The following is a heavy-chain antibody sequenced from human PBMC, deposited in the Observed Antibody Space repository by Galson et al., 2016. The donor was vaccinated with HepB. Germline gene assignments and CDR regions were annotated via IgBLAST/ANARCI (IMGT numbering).Heavy chain of an antibody. V-gene: IGHV3-23*01. CDR2: ISRSGDGK. Sequence: SLRLSCAASGFTFRNNGMTWVRQAPGKGLEGVSRISRSGDGKDYADSVKGRFTSSRDNSKNTLSLQMNSLTADDTAIYYCVQGSTAPAVWGKGTTVTVSS. D-gene: IGHD2-2*01. CDR1: GFTFRNNG. J-gene: IGHJ6*04. CDR3: VQGSTAPAV.